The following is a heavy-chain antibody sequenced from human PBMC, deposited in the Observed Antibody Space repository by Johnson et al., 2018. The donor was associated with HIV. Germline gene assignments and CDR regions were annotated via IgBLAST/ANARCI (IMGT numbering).Heavy chain of an antibody. V-gene: IGHV3-20*04. CDR3: ARVLSWWSGAFDL. CDR1: GFTFDDYG. CDR2: INWNGGST. Sequence: EVQLVESGGGVVQPGRSLRLSCAASGFTFDDYGMSWVRQAPGKGLEWVSGINWNGGSTGYADYVKGRFTISRDNSKNTLYLQMNSLRAEDTAVYYCARVLSWWSGAFDLWGQGTMVTVSS. D-gene: IGHD2-21*01. J-gene: IGHJ3*01.